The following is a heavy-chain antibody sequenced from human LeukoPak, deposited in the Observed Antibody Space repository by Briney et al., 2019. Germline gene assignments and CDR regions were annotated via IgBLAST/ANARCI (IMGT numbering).Heavy chain of an antibody. CDR3: ARGFTIFDAFDI. D-gene: IGHD3-3*01. CDR1: GYTFTGYY. V-gene: IGHV1-2*02. CDR2: INPNSGGT. Sequence: ASVKVSCKASGYTFTGYYMHWVRQAPGQGREWMGWINPNSGGTNYAQKFQGRVTMTRDTSISTAYMELSRLRSDDTAVYYCARGFTIFDAFDIWGQGTMVTVSS. J-gene: IGHJ3*02.